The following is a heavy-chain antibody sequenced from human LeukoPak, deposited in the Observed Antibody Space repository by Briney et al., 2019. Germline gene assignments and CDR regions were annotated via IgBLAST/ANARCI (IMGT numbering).Heavy chain of an antibody. D-gene: IGHD6-25*01. CDR1: ARSISSYY. Sequence: SQTLSLTCTVSARSISSYYWSWIRQPPGKGLEWNGYIYYIGSTNYNPSLKSRVTISVDTSKNQFSLKLSSVTATDTAVYYCASLSLSSGSYLDYWGQGTLVTVSS. J-gene: IGHJ4*02. CDR2: IYYIGST. CDR3: ASLSLSSGSYLDY. V-gene: IGHV4-59*08.